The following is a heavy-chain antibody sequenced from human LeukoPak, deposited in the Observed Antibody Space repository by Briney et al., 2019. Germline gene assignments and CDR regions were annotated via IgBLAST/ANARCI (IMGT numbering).Heavy chain of an antibody. CDR3: ARDKVSTKGYSSGWSFDY. CDR2: TSNDGINK. Sequence: PGGSLRLSCAASGFTFSSYAMHWVRPAPGKGLGWVAVTSNDGINKYYSDSGKGRLTMSRDNSKNTLYLQMDSLRAEDTAVYYCARDKVSTKGYSSGWSFDYWGQGTLVTVSS. D-gene: IGHD6-19*01. V-gene: IGHV3-30*04. J-gene: IGHJ4*02. CDR1: GFTFSSYA.